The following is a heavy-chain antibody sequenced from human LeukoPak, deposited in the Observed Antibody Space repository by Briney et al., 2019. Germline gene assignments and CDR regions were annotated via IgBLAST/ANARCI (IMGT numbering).Heavy chain of an antibody. CDR1: GGSISSYY. CDR2: IYYSGST. Sequence: SETLSLTCTVSGGSISSYYWSWIRQPPGKGLEWIGYIYYSGSTNYNPSLKSRVTISVDTSKNQFSLKLSSVTAADTAVYYCARAGPYYYYGMDAWGQGTTVTVSS. CDR3: ARAGPYYYYGMDA. V-gene: IGHV4-59*01. J-gene: IGHJ6*02.